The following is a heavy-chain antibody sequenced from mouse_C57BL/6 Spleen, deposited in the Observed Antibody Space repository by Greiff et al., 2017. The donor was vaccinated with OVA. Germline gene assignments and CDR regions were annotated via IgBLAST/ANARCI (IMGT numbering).Heavy chain of an antibody. Sequence: QVQLQQSGAELVRPGTSVKLSCKASGYAFTNYLIEWVKQRPGQGLEWIGVINPGSGGTNYNEKFKGKATLTADKSSSTAYMQLSSLTSEDSAVYFCASYSNLDYWGQGTTLTVSS. CDR3: ASYSNLDY. CDR2: INPGSGGT. CDR1: GYAFTNYL. V-gene: IGHV1-54*01. D-gene: IGHD2-5*01. J-gene: IGHJ2*01.